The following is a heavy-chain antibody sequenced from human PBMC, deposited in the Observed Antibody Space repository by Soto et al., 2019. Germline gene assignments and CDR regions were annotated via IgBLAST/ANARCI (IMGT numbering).Heavy chain of an antibody. CDR3: ARDRLRLGELSFLGYFDC. CDR2: ISYDGSDK. J-gene: IGHJ4*02. V-gene: IGHV3-30*04. CDR1: GFTFSRHT. D-gene: IGHD3-16*02. Sequence: QVQLEESGGGVVQPGTSLRLSCAASGFTFSRHTLHWVRQAPGKGLEWVASISYDGSDKNYADSVKGRFTISRDNSKNTLSVQLDSLRADDTSVYYCARDRLRLGELSFLGYFDCWGQGTLVSVSS.